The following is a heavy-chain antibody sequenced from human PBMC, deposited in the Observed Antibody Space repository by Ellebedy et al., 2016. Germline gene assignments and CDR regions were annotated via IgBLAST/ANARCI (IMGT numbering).Heavy chain of an antibody. V-gene: IGHV3-74*01. CDR3: ARCRPEYNSGWYGGGHLGGMDV. CDR2: MKGDGSST. CDR1: GFTFSSHS. D-gene: IGHD6-19*01. Sequence: GGSLRLSXAASGFTFSSHSMHWARQAPGKGLVWVSRMKGDGSSTYYADSLKGRFTISRDNATNTLSLQMNSLRAEDAAVYYCARCRPEYNSGWYGGGHLGGMDVWGQGTTVTVSS. J-gene: IGHJ6*02.